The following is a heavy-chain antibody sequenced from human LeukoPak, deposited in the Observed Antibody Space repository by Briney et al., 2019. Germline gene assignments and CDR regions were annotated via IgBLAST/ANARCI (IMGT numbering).Heavy chain of an antibody. CDR1: GFTFGHYG. Sequence: GGSLRLSCAASGFTFGHYGLHWVRQAPGKGLEWVAVIWYDGSNKYYADSVKGRFTISRDNSKNTLYLQMNSLRAEDTAVYYCARASLWSGDLRGAPHDAFDIWGQGTLVTVSS. CDR3: ARASLWSGDLRGAPHDAFDI. J-gene: IGHJ3*02. CDR2: IWYDGSNK. D-gene: IGHD3-10*01. V-gene: IGHV3-33*01.